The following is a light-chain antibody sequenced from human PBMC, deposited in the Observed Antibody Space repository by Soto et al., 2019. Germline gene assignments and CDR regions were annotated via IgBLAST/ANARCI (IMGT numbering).Light chain of an antibody. Sequence: EIVLTQSPGTLSLSPGERATLSCRASQSVTNFYLAWYQQKPGQTPRLLIYDASSRPTGIPDRFSGSESGTEFTLTIISLQSQDGAVYYCQQYNHWPPGTCGQGTTSDIK. CDR2: DAS. CDR1: QSVTNFY. J-gene: IGKJ1*01. CDR3: QQYNHWPPGT. V-gene: IGKV3D-15*01.